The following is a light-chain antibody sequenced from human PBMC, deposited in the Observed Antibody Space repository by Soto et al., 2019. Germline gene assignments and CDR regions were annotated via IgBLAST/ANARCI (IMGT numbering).Light chain of an antibody. V-gene: IGKV3-15*01. CDR1: QGIGDT. J-gene: IGKJ4*01. Sequence: EVVLMQSPATLSVSPGAGVTLSCRANQGIGDTLAWYQNKPGQTPRLLIYDTSTTATGVPARFSGSRSAPEFTLTIQSLQSEDFAIYYWQPYNTWPLTYGGGTKVESK. CDR3: QPYNTWPLT. CDR2: DTS.